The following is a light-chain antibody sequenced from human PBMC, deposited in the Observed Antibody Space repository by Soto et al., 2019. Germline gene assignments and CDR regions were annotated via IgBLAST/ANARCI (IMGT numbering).Light chain of an antibody. V-gene: IGKV1-5*03. Sequence: DIQMTQSPSTLSASVGDRVTITCRASQRISSWLAWYQQKPGKAPKLLIYLASNLESGVPSRFSGSASGTEFTLTISSLQPDDFATYYCQQYYSYPRTFGQGTKLEIK. J-gene: IGKJ2*01. CDR3: QQYYSYPRT. CDR2: LAS. CDR1: QRISSW.